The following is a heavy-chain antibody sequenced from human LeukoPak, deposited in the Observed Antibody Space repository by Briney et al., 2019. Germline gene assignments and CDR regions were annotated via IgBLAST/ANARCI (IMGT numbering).Heavy chain of an antibody. CDR2: IWYDGSNK. Sequence: GRSLRLSCAASGFTFSSYGMHWVRQAPGKGLEWVAVIWYDGSNKYYADSVKGRFTISRDNSKNTLYLQMNSLRAEDTAVYYCARDRPAGFGELEDWFDPWGQGTLVTVSS. CDR1: GFTFSSYG. D-gene: IGHD3-10*01. CDR3: ARDRPAGFGELEDWFDP. J-gene: IGHJ5*02. V-gene: IGHV3-33*01.